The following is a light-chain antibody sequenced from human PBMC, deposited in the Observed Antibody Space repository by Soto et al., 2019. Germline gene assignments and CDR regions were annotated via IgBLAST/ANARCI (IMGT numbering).Light chain of an antibody. Sequence: DVQMTQYQSSLSASVGDIVTITCHAIQNINNYLNWYQQKPGRAPKLLIYDASNLETGVPSRFSGSGSRTHYSLTVFCLQPEDFATCCCHLYDCLPPRFCQGARLATK. CDR1: QNINNY. J-gene: IGKJ5*01. CDR2: DAS. V-gene: IGKV1-33*01. CDR3: HLYDCLPPR.